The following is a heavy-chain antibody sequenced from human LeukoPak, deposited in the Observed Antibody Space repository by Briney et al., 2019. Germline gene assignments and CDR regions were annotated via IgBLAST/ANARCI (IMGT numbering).Heavy chain of an antibody. V-gene: IGHV3-74*01. CDR1: GFTFSSYW. Sequence: GGSLRLSCAASGFTFSSYWMHWVRQAPGKGLVWVSRINSDGSSTSYEDSVKGRFTISRDNAKNTLYLQMNSLRAEDTAVYYCARDRSWYYYYYYYMDVWGKGTTVTVSS. CDR3: ARDRSWYYYYYYYMDV. D-gene: IGHD6-13*01. J-gene: IGHJ6*03. CDR2: INSDGSST.